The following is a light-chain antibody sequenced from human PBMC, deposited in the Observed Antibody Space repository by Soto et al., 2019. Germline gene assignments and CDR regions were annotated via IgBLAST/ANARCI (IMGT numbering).Light chain of an antibody. V-gene: IGKV3-11*01. CDR1: QSVSSY. CDR2: DAS. J-gene: IGKJ4*01. Sequence: EILLTQSPANLSLSPGERATLSCRASQSVSSYLAWYQHKPGQAPRLLIYDASNRATGIPAKFSGSGSGTDFTLTISSLGPEDLAVYYCQQRYNWPLTFGGGTKVDIK. CDR3: QQRYNWPLT.